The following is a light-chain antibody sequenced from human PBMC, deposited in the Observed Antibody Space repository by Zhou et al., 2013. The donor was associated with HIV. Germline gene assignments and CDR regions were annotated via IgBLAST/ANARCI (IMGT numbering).Light chain of an antibody. CDR3: QQRNSWPLT. Sequence: QSADTLSLSPGERVTISCRASQTVSSNLAWYQQRPGQAPRLLIYGASNRATGIPARFSGSGSGTDFTLTISSLEPEDFAVYYCQQRNSWPLTFGGGTKVEIK. CDR1: QTVSSN. V-gene: IGKV3-11*01. J-gene: IGKJ4*01. CDR2: GAS.